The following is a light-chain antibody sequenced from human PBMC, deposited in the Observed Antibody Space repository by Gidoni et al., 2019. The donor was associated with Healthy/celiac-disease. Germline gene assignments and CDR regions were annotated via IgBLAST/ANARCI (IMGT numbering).Light chain of an antibody. Sequence: DILLTQPPGTLSLSPGERATLSCRASQSVSSSYLAWYQQKPGQAPRLLLYGATSRAAGIPDRFSGSGSRTDFTLTISRLEAEDVAVYYCQQYGSSSITFGQGTRLEIK. J-gene: IGKJ5*01. CDR1: QSVSSSY. V-gene: IGKV3-20*01. CDR2: GAT. CDR3: QQYGSSSIT.